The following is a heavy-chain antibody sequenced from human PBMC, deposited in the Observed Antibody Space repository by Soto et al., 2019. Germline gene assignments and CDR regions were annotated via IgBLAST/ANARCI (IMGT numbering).Heavy chain of an antibody. J-gene: IGHJ3*02. CDR2: ITGSGGGT. Sequence: EVQLLESGGGLVQPGGSLRLSCATSGLTFSTYAMNWVRQAPGKGLEWVSGITGSGGGTYYADSVKGRFTISRDKSKNTLYLQMNSLRAEDTAIYYCAKDQGYYPAGDAFDIWGQGTMVTVSS. V-gene: IGHV3-23*01. CDR3: AKDQGYYPAGDAFDI. D-gene: IGHD1-26*01. CDR1: GLTFSTYA.